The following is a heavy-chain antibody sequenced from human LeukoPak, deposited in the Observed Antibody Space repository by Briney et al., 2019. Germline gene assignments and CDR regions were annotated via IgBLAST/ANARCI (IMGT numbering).Heavy chain of an antibody. J-gene: IGHJ4*02. CDR2: IRYDGSNK. Sequence: GGSLRLSCAASGFTFSSYGMHWVRQAPGKGLEWVAFIRYDGSNKYYADSVKGRFTISRDNSKNTLYLQMNSLRAEDTAVYYCARSHSSGYYSGRHFDYWGQGTLVTVSS. D-gene: IGHD3-22*01. CDR1: GFTFSSYG. CDR3: ARSHSSGYYSGRHFDY. V-gene: IGHV3-30*02.